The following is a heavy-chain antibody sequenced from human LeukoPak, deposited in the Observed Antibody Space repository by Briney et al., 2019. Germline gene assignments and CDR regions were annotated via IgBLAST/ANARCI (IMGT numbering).Heavy chain of an antibody. CDR2: ISYDGSNK. Sequence: PGGSLRLSCAASGFTFSSYAMHWVRQAPGKGLEWVAVISYDGSNKYYADSVKGRFTISRDNSKNTLYLQMNSLRAEDTAVYYCARGDQSIVVVPAAMPGFDYWGQGTLVTVPS. J-gene: IGHJ4*02. D-gene: IGHD2-2*01. CDR3: ARGDQSIVVVPAAMPGFDY. CDR1: GFTFSSYA. V-gene: IGHV3-30*04.